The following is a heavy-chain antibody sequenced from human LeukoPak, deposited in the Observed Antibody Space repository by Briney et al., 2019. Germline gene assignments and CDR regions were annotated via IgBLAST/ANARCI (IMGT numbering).Heavy chain of an antibody. J-gene: IGHJ6*04. CDR3: ARDRMVYGMDV. CDR2: ISTYNDNT. D-gene: IGHD2-15*01. V-gene: IGHV1-18*04. CDR1: GYTFTSYG. Sequence: ASVKVSCKASGYTFTSYGISWVRQAPGQGLEWMGWISTYNDNTNYAQKFQGGVTMTTDTSTTTVYMELRSLRFDDTAVYYCARDRMVYGMDVWGKGTTVTVSS.